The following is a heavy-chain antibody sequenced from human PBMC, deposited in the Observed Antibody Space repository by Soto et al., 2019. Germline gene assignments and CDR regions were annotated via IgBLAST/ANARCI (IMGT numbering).Heavy chain of an antibody. J-gene: IGHJ5*02. CDR3: TRDQGGSYDSWFDP. Sequence: EVQVVESGGGLVKPGGSLRLSCNFSFSMYSMDWVRQAPGKGLKWVASISSGGAFIKYADSVKGRFTISRDNAKNSVSLQMSSLRVEDTAMYYCTRDQGGSYDSWFDPWGRGTLVTVSS. V-gene: IGHV3-21*01. CDR2: ISSGGAFI. CDR1: FSMYS. D-gene: IGHD1-26*01.